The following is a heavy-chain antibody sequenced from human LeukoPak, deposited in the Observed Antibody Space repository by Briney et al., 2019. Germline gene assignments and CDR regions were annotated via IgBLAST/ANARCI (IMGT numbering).Heavy chain of an antibody. Sequence: SETLSLTCTVSGGSISSSSYYWGWIRQTPGKGLEWIGSIYYSGSTYYNPSLKSRVTISVDTSKNQFSLKLSSVTAADTAVYYCARHVRDGYNSIVPFDYWGQGTLVTVSS. V-gene: IGHV4-39*01. D-gene: IGHD5-24*01. J-gene: IGHJ4*02. CDR2: IYYSGST. CDR1: GGSISSSSYY. CDR3: ARHVRDGYNSIVPFDY.